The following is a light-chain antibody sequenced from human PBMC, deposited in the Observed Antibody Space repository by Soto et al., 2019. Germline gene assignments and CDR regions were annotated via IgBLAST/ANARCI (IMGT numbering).Light chain of an antibody. J-gene: IGKJ1*01. CDR2: GAS. Sequence: EIVLTQSPGTLSLSPGERATLSCRASQTGSTSYSAWYQHKPGQAPRLLIYGASSRTTGIPDRFSGSESGTDFTLTISRLESEDFAVYYCQQYGSSRPWTFGQGTKVDIK. CDR3: QQYGSSRPWT. V-gene: IGKV3-20*01. CDR1: QTGSTSY.